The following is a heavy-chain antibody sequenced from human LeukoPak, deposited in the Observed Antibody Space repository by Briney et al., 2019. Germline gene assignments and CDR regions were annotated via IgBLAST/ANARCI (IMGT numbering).Heavy chain of an antibody. Sequence: FXXYXMNWVRQAPGKGLEWVSSISSSSSYIYYADSVKGRFTISRDNAKNSLYLQMNSLRAEDTAVYYCAKDRHYYGSGSSLFDYWGQGALVTVSS. J-gene: IGHJ4*02. D-gene: IGHD3-10*01. V-gene: IGHV3-21*01. CDR2: ISSSSSYI. CDR1: FXXYX. CDR3: AKDRHYYGSGSSLFDY.